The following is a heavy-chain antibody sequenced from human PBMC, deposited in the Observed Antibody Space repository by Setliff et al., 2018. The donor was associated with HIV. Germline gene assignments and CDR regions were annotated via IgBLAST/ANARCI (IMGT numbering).Heavy chain of an antibody. J-gene: IGHJ6*02. V-gene: IGHV4-59*11. CDR1: GGSISSHY. Sequence: SETLSLTCTVSGGSISSHYWSWIRQPPGKGLEWVGLIYYTGIPTYNPSLKSRITISVDTSKNQFSLKVNSVTAADTAVYYCASPKERYYYGSGTNVREYYGMDVWGQGTTVTVSS. D-gene: IGHD3-10*01. CDR3: ASPKERYYYGSGTNVREYYGMDV. CDR2: IYYTGIP.